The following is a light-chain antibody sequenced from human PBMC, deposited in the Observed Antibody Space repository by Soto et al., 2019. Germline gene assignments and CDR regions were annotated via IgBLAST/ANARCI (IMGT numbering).Light chain of an antibody. CDR1: SSNIGNDY. CDR2: DNN. CDR3: ATWDNRLSVGRV. Sequence: QSVLTQPPSVSAAPGQRVTISCSGSSSNIGNDYVSWYQQLPGTAPKLLIYDNNKRPSGIPDRFSGSKSGTSATLDITGLQTGDEADYYCATWDNRLSVGRVFGTGTKVTVL. V-gene: IGLV1-51*01. J-gene: IGLJ1*01.